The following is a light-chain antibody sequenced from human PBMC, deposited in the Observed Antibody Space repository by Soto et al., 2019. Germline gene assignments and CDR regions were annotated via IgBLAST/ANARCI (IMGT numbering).Light chain of an antibody. V-gene: IGKV3-15*01. CDR1: QSIGYY. CDR3: QQYNNWPPWT. Sequence: EIVLTQSPATLSLSPGERATLSCRASQSIGYYLAWYQEKPGQAPRLLIYGASTRATGIPARFSGSGSGTDFTLTISSLQSEDFAVYYCQQYNNWPPWTFGQGTKVDIK. CDR2: GAS. J-gene: IGKJ1*01.